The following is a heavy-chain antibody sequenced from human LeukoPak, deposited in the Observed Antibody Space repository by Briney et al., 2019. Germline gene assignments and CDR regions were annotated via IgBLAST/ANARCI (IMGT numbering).Heavy chain of an antibody. V-gene: IGHV4-30-2*01. Sequence: PSQTLSLTCAVSGGSINSGGYSWSWIRQPPGKGLEWIGYINNSGSTYYNLSLKSRVTISVDTPKNQFSLKLSSVTAADTAVYYCARSYDSSGDYWGQGTLVTVSS. J-gene: IGHJ4*02. CDR3: ARSYDSSGDY. CDR1: GGSINSGGYS. D-gene: IGHD3-22*01. CDR2: INNSGST.